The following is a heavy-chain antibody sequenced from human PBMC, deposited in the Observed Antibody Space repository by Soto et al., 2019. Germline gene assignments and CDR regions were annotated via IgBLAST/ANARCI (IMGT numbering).Heavy chain of an antibody. D-gene: IGHD6-13*01. J-gene: IGHJ6*02. CDR3: ARFIAAAGNYYYYYGMDV. V-gene: IGHV1-18*04. CDR2: ISAYNGNT. Sequence: ASVKVSCKASGYTFTSYGISWVRQAPGQGLEWMGWISAYNGNTNYAQKLQGRVTMTTDTSTSTAYMELRSLRSDDTAVYYCARFIAAAGNYYYYYGMDVWGQGTTVTVSS. CDR1: GYTFTSYG.